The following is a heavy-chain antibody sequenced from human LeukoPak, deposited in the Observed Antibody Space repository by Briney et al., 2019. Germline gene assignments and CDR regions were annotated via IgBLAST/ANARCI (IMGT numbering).Heavy chain of an antibody. CDR3: GREVVVPDHYFDY. CDR1: GYTFTSYG. J-gene: IGHJ4*02. V-gene: IGHV1-18*01. CDR2: ISAYNGNT. D-gene: IGHD2-15*01. Sequence: ASVKVSCKASGYTFTSYGISWVRQAPGQGLEWMGWISAYNGNTNYAQKLQGRVTMTTDTSTSTAYVELRSLRSDDTAVYYCGREVVVPDHYFDYWGQGTLVTVSS.